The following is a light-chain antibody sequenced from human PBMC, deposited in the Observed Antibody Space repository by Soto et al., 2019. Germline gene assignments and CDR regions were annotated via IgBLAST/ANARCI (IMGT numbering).Light chain of an antibody. CDR3: QQYNNWPPWT. V-gene: IGKV3-15*01. J-gene: IGKJ1*01. CDR1: QSVSSN. Sequence: EIVRPPSPANLSVSHVDRDTLSCRSSQSVSSNLAWYQQKPGQAPLLLIYGASTRATGIPARFSGSGSGTEFTLTIRSLQSEDFAVYDGQQYNNWPPWTGGQGTKLEIK. CDR2: GAS.